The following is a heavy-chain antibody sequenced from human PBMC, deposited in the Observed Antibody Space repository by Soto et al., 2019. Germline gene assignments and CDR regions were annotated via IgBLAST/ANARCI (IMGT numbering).Heavy chain of an antibody. V-gene: IGHV3-23*01. D-gene: IGHD2-15*01. CDR1: GFTFSTYV. CDR3: AKLTWSHFDY. CDR2: IIGSGGST. J-gene: IGHJ4*02. Sequence: PGGSLRLSCAASGFTFSTYVMNWVRQAPGQGLEWVSTIIGSGGSTYYADSVKGRFTISRDNSKNTLYLQMNSLIAEDTAVYYCAKLTWSHFDYWGQGTLVTVSS.